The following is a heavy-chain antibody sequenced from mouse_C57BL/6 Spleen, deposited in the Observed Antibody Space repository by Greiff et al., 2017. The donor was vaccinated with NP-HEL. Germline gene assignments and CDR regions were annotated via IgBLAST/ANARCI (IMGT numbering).Heavy chain of an antibody. CDR3: ASLITTVVEGFAY. CDR2: IYPGDGDT. D-gene: IGHD1-1*01. V-gene: IGHV1-82*01. J-gene: IGHJ3*01. CDR1: GYAFSSSW. Sequence: QVQLKESGPELVKPGASVKISCKASGYAFSSSWMNWVKQRPGKGLEWIGRIYPGDGDTNYNGKFKGKATLTADKSSSTAYMQLSSLTSEDSAVYFCASLITTVVEGFAYWGQGTLVTVSA.